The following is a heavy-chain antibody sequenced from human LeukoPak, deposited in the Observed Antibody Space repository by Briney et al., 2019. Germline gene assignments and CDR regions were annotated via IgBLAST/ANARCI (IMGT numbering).Heavy chain of an antibody. CDR3: ARGGAQGKDFDY. V-gene: IGHV4-38-2*02. J-gene: IGHJ4*02. CDR2: IYHSGNT. Sequence: PSETLSLTCSVSGYAISSGYYWGWIRQPPGKGLEWIGNIYHSGNTYYNPSLKSRVTISVDTSKNQFSLKLSSVTAADTAVYYCARGGAQGKDFDYWGQGTLVTVSS. CDR1: GYAISSGYY. D-gene: IGHD3-10*01.